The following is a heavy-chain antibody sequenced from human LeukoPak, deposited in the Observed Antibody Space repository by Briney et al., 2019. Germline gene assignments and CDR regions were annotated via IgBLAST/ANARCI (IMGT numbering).Heavy chain of an antibody. J-gene: IGHJ4*02. CDR2: ISGSGGTT. CDR3: AKSLSGYWYYFDY. CDR1: GFTFSSYA. Sequence: GGSLRLSCAASGFTFSSYAMRWDRQAPGKGLEWVSVISGSGGTTYYRDSVKGRFTISRDNSKNTLYLQMNSLRAEDTALYYCAKSLSGYWYYFDYWAQGTLVTVSS. V-gene: IGHV3-23*01. D-gene: IGHD2-21*01.